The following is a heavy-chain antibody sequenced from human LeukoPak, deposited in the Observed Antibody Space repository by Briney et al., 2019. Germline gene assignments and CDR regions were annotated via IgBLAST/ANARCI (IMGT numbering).Heavy chain of an antibody. D-gene: IGHD5-24*01. V-gene: IGHV4-59*01. Sequence: SESLSLTCNVSGDSFRVYYWSCIRQSPGKGLGWIGYLYYGDGTSYNHSLNSRVTFSVDTSKNQFSLKLNSVTAADTAVYYCARGRDGYTLDYYYYHYMDVWGKGTTVTVSS. CDR2: LYYGDGT. CDR3: ARGRDGYTLDYYYYHYMDV. CDR1: GDSFRVYY. J-gene: IGHJ6*03.